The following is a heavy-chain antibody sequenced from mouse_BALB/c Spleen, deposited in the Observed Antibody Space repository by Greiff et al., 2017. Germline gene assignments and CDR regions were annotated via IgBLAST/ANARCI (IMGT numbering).Heavy chain of an antibody. CDR1: GYTFTSYW. CDR2: INPSTGYT. Sequence: QVHVKQSGAELAKPGASVKMSCKASGYTFTSYWMHWVKQRPGQGLEWIGYINPSTGYTEYNQKFKDKATLTADKSSSTAYMQLSSLTSEDSAVYYCARWLRGYAMDYWGQGTSVTVSS. J-gene: IGHJ4*01. CDR3: ARWLRGYAMDY. V-gene: IGHV1-7*01. D-gene: IGHD1-1*01.